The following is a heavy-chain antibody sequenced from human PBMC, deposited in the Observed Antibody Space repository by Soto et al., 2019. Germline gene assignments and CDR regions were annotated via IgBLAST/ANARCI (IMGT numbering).Heavy chain of an antibody. CDR1: GYTFTSYG. CDR2: ISAYNGNT. Sequence: ASVKVSCKASGYTFTSYGISWVRQAPGQGLEWMGWISAYNGNTNYAQKLQGRVTMTTDTSTSTAYMELRSLRSDDTAVYYCARGRSGAAQRFYYYYYGMDVWGQGTTVTVSS. D-gene: IGHD1-26*01. J-gene: IGHJ6*02. V-gene: IGHV1-18*04. CDR3: ARGRSGAAQRFYYYYYGMDV.